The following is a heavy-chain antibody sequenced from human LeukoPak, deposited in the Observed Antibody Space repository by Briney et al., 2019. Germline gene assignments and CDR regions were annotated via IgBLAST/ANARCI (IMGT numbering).Heavy chain of an antibody. Sequence: SVKVPCKASGGTFSSYAISWVRQAPGQGLEWMGRIIPILGIANYAQKFQGRVTITADKSTSTAYMELSSLRSEDTAVYYCARPRKLELGSSYYYGMDVWGQGTTVTVSS. CDR1: GGTFSSYA. CDR3: ARPRKLELGSSYYYGMDV. J-gene: IGHJ6*02. CDR2: IIPILGIA. D-gene: IGHD1-7*01. V-gene: IGHV1-69*04.